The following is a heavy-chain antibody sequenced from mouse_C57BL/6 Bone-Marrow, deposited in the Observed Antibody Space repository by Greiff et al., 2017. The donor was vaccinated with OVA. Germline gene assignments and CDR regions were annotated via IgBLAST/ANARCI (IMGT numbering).Heavy chain of an antibody. D-gene: IGHD2-4*01. CDR3: ARGGYYDYAGGAWFAY. CDR1: GYTFTDYN. CDR2: INSNNGGT. V-gene: IGHV1-18*01. J-gene: IGHJ3*01. Sequence: EVQLQQSGPELAKPGASVKIPCKASGYTFTDYNMDWVKQSHGKSLEWIGDINSNNGGTIYNQKFKGKATLTVDKSSSTAYMELRSLTSEDTAVYYCARGGYYDYAGGAWFAYWGQGTLVTVSA.